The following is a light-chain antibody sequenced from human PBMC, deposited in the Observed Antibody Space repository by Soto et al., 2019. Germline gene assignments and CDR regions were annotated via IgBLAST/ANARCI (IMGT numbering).Light chain of an antibody. Sequence: DIQMTQSPSSLSASVGDRVTITCRASQSISSYLNWYQQKPGKAPKLLIYAASSLQSGVTSRFSGSGSGSDFTLTSSSLQPEDFATYYWQQSYSTPDSFGGGTKVEIK. V-gene: IGKV1-39*01. CDR1: QSISSY. J-gene: IGKJ4*01. CDR2: AAS. CDR3: QQSYSTPDS.